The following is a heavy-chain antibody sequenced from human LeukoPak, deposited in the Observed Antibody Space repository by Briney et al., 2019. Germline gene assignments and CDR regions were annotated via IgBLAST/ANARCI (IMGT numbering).Heavy chain of an antibody. D-gene: IGHD2-8*01. V-gene: IGHV4-34*01. CDR3: ARAPGVRYYYYMDV. CDR1: GGSFSGYY. CDR2: INHSGST. J-gene: IGHJ6*03. Sequence: PSETLSLTCAVYGGSFSGYYWSWIRQPPGKGLEWIGEINHSGSTNYNPSLKSRVTISVDTSKNQFSLKLSSVTAADTAVYYCARAPGVRYYYYMDVWGKGTTVTVSS.